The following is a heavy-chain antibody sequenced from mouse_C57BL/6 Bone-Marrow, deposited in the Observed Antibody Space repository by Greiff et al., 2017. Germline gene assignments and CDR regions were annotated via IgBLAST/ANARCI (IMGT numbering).Heavy chain of an antibody. Sequence: EVKLMESGGGLVKPGGSLKLSCAASGFTFSDYGMHWVRQAPEKGLEWVAYISSGSSTIYYADTVKGRFTISRDNAKNTLFLQMTSLRSEDTAMYYCAILPPAFAYWGQGTLVTVSA. CDR1: GFTFSDYG. CDR3: AILPPAFAY. J-gene: IGHJ3*01. V-gene: IGHV5-17*01. CDR2: ISSGSSTI. D-gene: IGHD2-1*01.